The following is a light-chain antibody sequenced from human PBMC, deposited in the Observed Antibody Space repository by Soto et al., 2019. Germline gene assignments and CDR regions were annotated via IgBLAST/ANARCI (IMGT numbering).Light chain of an antibody. J-gene: IGLJ1*01. Sequence: QSVLPQPPSASGSPGQSVTISCTGTSSDVGGYTVSWYQHHPGKAPKVMIYEVTKRPSGVPDRFSGSKSGNTASLTVSGLQAEDEADYYCASSAGNFYVFGTGTKVTVL. V-gene: IGLV2-8*01. CDR2: EVT. CDR3: ASSAGNFYV. CDR1: SSDVGGYT.